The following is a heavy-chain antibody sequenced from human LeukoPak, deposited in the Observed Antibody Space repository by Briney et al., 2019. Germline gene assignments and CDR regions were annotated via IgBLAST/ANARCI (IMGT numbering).Heavy chain of an antibody. CDR1: GFTFSNYA. D-gene: IGHD4-11*01. Sequence: KSGGSLRLSCAASGFTFSNYAMNWVRQAPGKGLEWVSGISGSGGSTYYADSVKGRFTISRDNSKNTLYLQMISLRAEDTAVYYCAKDRYSNYGNWSDPWGQGTLVTVFS. J-gene: IGHJ5*02. CDR3: AKDRYSNYGNWSDP. CDR2: ISGSGGST. V-gene: IGHV3-23*01.